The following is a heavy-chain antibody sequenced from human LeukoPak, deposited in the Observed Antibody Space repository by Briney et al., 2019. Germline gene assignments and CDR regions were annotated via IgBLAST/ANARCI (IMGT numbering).Heavy chain of an antibody. CDR2: INHSGST. J-gene: IGHJ4*02. D-gene: IGHD2-2*01. CDR3: ARTDGRYCSSTSCYGAPYFDY. V-gene: IGHV4-34*01. Sequence: PSETLSLTCAVYGGSFSGYYWSWIRQPPGKGLEWIGEINHSGSTNYNPSLKSRVTISVDTSKNQFSLKLSSVTAADTAVYYCARTDGRYCSSTSCYGAPYFDYWGQGTLVTVSS. CDR1: GGSFSGYY.